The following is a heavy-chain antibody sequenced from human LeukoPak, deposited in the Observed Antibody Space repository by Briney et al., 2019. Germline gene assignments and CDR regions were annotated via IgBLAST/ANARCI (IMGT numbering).Heavy chain of an antibody. CDR2: INPNSGGT. J-gene: IGHJ4*02. CDR3: AGYTNNWYLGGY. Sequence: GASVKVSCKVSGYTFTYYYIHWVRHAPGQGLEWMGWINPNSGGTNYAQKVQRRVTMTRDTSINTADMELNRLTSDDTALYSCAGYTNNWYLGGYWGQGTLVAVSS. D-gene: IGHD6-13*01. CDR1: GYTFTYYY. V-gene: IGHV1-2*02.